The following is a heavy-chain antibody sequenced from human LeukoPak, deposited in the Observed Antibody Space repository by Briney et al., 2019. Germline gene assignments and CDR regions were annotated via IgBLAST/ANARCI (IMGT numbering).Heavy chain of an antibody. J-gene: IGHJ6*02. Sequence: SETLSLTCAVYGGSLSGYFWSWIRPPPGKGLGWIWEINHRGSTNYNPSLKSRVTIPVAKSKKQFSLKLSCETAAEKVVYYCARAPLGCSSTSCLGYYGMDVWGQGTTVTVSS. CDR2: INHRGST. D-gene: IGHD2-2*01. CDR1: GGSLSGYF. V-gene: IGHV4-34*01. CDR3: ARAPLGCSSTSCLGYYGMDV.